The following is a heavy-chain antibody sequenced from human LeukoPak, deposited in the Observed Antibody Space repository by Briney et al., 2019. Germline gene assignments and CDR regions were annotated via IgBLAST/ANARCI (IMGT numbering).Heavy chain of an antibody. V-gene: IGHV4-38-2*02. CDR3: ARGSVLRWYPLPGSYFDY. D-gene: IGHD4-23*01. CDR1: GYSISSGYY. Sequence: SETLSLTCTVSGYSISSGYYWGWIRQPPGKGLEWIAEINHSGSTNYNPALKSRVTISVDTSKNQFSLKLSSVTAADTAVYYCARGSVLRWYPLPGSYFDYWGQGTLVTVSS. J-gene: IGHJ4*02. CDR2: INHSGST.